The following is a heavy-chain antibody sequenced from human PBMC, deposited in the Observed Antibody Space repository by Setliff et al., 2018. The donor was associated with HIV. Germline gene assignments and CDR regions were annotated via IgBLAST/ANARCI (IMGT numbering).Heavy chain of an antibody. Sequence: ASVKVSCKASGYTFSTYGISWVRQAPGQGLEWMGWITPYNNNTQYTQHLQGRVTMTTDTYTSTAYMDLRSLRSGDTAVYFCARVPYRSAWFSGGHDAFDIWGQGTMVTVSS. D-gene: IGHD6-19*01. V-gene: IGHV1-18*01. CDR1: GYTFSTYG. J-gene: IGHJ3*02. CDR3: ARVPYRSAWFSGGHDAFDI. CDR2: ITPYNNNT.